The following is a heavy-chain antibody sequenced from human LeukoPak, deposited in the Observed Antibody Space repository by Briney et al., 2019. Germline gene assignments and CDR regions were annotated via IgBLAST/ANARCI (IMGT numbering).Heavy chain of an antibody. Sequence: GSLRLSCAASGFTFSSYAMSWVRQAPGKGLEWVLAISGSGGSTYYADSVKGRFTISRDNTKNTLYLQMNSLRAEDTAVYYCANPHISSSTLFDYWGQGTLVTVSS. CDR1: GFTFSSYA. CDR2: ISGSGGST. V-gene: IGHV3-23*01. CDR3: ANPHISSSTLFDY. J-gene: IGHJ4*02. D-gene: IGHD6-6*01.